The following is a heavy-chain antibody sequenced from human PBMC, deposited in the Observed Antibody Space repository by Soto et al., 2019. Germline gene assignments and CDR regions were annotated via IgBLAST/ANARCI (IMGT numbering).Heavy chain of an antibody. J-gene: IGHJ6*02. CDR1: GYSFTNSW. V-gene: IGHV5-51*01. Sequence: PGESLKISCQASGYSFTNSWIAWVRQMPGKGLEWMGIIFLGDSDTRYSPSFQGQVTISADKSISTAYLQWSSLKASDTAMYYCARTAAAGKYYYGMDVWGQGTTVTVSS. D-gene: IGHD6-13*01. CDR3: ARTAAAGKYYYGMDV. CDR2: IFLGDSDT.